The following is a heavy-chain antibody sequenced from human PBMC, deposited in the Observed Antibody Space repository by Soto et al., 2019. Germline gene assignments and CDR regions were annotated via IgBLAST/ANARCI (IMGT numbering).Heavy chain of an antibody. J-gene: IGHJ4*02. D-gene: IGHD3-22*01. CDR3: AREAIIVIAAPEYYFDY. V-gene: IGHV3-66*01. CDR1: GFDVSNTD. Sequence: GGSLRLSCAASGFDVSNTDMSWVRQAPGKGLEWVSVIYSGGYTNYADSVKGRFIVSRDSPKNTLHLQMDSLRAEDTAVYYCAREAIIVIAAPEYYFDYWGQGTLVTVSS. CDR2: IYSGGYT.